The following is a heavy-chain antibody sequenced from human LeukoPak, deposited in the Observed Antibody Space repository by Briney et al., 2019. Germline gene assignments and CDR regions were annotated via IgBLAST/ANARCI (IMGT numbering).Heavy chain of an antibody. D-gene: IGHD3-16*02. CDR2: IYHSGST. CDR3: ARAVVRDVWGSYRQFFDY. J-gene: IGHJ4*02. V-gene: IGHV4-38-2*02. Sequence: KPSETLSLTCTVSGYSISSGYYWGWIRQPPGKGLEWIGSIYHSGSTYYNPSLKSRVTISVDTSKNQFSLKLSSVTAADTAVYYCARAVVRDVWGSYRQFFDYWGQGTLVTVSS. CDR1: GYSISSGYY.